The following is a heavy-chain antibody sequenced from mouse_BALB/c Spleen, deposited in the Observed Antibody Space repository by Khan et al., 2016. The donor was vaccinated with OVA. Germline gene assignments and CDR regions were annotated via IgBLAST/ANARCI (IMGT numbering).Heavy chain of an antibody. Sequence: EVQLQESGPGLVKPSQSLSLTCSVTGYYITSGYYWNWIRQFRGDKLEWMGYITSGGSFNYNPSLKTRITITRDSSNNTFFLQLNSVTPEDTATYYWATACRWFDDRGQGTLVPVSA. CDR1: GYYITSGYY. V-gene: IGHV3-6*02. CDR3: ATACRWFDD. J-gene: IGHJ3*01. CDR2: ITSGGSF.